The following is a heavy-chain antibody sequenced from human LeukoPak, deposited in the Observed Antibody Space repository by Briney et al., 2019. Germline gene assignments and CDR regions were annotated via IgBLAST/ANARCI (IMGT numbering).Heavy chain of an antibody. Sequence: GESLKISCKTSGYSFIDYWIGRVRQVPGKGLEWMGIFHPADSDTRYSPSFQGHVTMSVDNSITTAYLHWRSLKTSDTAMYYCARGEWELLYWGQGTLATVSS. V-gene: IGHV5-51*01. CDR1: GYSFIDYW. J-gene: IGHJ4*02. D-gene: IGHD1-26*01. CDR3: ARGEWELLY. CDR2: FHPADSDT.